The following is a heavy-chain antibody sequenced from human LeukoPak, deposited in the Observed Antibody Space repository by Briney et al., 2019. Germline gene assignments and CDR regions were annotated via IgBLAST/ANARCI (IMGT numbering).Heavy chain of an antibody. Sequence: GGSLRLSCAASEFTFSSYSMNWVRQAPGKGLEWVSSISSSSSYIYYADSVKGRFTISRDNAKNSLYLQMNSLRVEDTAEYYCARDGVDDGLYYDYWGQGSLVTVSS. D-gene: IGHD4/OR15-4a*01. V-gene: IGHV3-21*01. CDR1: EFTFSSYS. CDR3: ARDGVDDGLYYDY. CDR2: ISSSSSYI. J-gene: IGHJ4*02.